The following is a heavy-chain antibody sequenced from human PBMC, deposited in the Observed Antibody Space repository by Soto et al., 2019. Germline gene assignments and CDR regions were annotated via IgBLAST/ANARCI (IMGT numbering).Heavy chain of an antibody. J-gene: IGHJ6*02. CDR3: ARPTDFYYYAMDV. V-gene: IGHV1-46*01. Sequence: ASVKVSCKASGFTFTSFYMHWVRQAPGQGPEWMGIMHPYGGSTGYAQKFQGRVTLTRDTSTRTDYMELRSLRSDDTAVYYCARPTDFYYYAMDVWGQGTTVTVSS. CDR1: GFTFTSFY. CDR2: MHPYGGST.